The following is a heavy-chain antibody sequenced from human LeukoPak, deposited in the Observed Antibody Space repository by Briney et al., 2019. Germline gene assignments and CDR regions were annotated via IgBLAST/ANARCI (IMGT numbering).Heavy chain of an antibody. Sequence: GGSLRLSCAASGFTFSSYAMSWVRQAPGKGLEWVSAISGSGGSTYYADSVKGRFTISRDNSKNTLYLQMNSLRAEDTAVYYCAKFPSGYSSGWYDYWGQGTLVTVSS. CDR2: ISGSGGST. V-gene: IGHV3-23*01. CDR1: GFTFSSYA. J-gene: IGHJ4*02. D-gene: IGHD6-19*01. CDR3: AKFPSGYSSGWYDY.